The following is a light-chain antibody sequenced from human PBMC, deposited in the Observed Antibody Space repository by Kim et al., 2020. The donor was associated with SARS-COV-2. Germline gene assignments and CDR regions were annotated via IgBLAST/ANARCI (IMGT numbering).Light chain of an antibody. V-gene: IGLV3-21*04. J-gene: IGLJ2*01. CDR3: QVWDSSSDQGV. CDR1: NLGRKS. Sequence: SYELTQPPSVSVAPGKTARLTCGGNNLGRKSVHWYQQKPGQAPVLVIYYDSDRPSGIPERFSGSNSGNTATLTISGVEAGYEADYYCQVWDSSSDQGVFGGWTQLTVL. CDR2: YDS.